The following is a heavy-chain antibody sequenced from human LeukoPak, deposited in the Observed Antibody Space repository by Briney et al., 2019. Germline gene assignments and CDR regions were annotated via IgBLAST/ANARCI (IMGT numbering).Heavy chain of an antibody. Sequence: VKDSCKASGGTFSSYAISWVRQAPGQGLEWMGRIIPILGIANYAQKFQGRVTITADKSTSTAYMELSSLRSEDTAVYYCARDSRYDSSGYQPRFDYWGQGTLV. CDR2: IIPILGIA. CDR3: ARDSRYDSSGYQPRFDY. V-gene: IGHV1-69*10. J-gene: IGHJ4*02. D-gene: IGHD3-22*01. CDR1: GGTFSSYA.